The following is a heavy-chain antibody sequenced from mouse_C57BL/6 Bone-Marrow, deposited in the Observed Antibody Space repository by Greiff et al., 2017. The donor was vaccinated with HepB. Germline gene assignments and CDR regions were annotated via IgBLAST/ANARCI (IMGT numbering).Heavy chain of an antibody. CDR1: GYTFTSYW. J-gene: IGHJ2*01. Sequence: VQLQQPGAELVMPGASVKLSCKASGYTFTSYWMHWVKQRPGQGLEWIGEIDPSDSYTNYNQKFKGKSTLTVDKSSSTAYMQLSSLTSEDSAVYYCARGGFYYGSSHYYFDYWGQGTTLTVSS. CDR2: IDPSDSYT. V-gene: IGHV1-69*01. D-gene: IGHD1-1*01. CDR3: ARGGFYYGSSHYYFDY.